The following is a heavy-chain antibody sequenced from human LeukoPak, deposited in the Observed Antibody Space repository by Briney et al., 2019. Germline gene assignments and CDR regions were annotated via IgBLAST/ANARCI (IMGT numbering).Heavy chain of an antibody. CDR3: ARDYLEMTTVTPFDY. V-gene: IGHV3-21*01. Sequence: PGGSLRLSCAASGFTFSSYSMNWVRQAPGKGLEWVSSISSSSSYIYYADSVKGRFTISRDNAKNSLYLQMNSLRAEDTAVYYCARDYLEMTTVTPFDYWGQGTLVTVSS. CDR2: ISSSSSYI. D-gene: IGHD4-17*01. CDR1: GFTFSSYS. J-gene: IGHJ4*02.